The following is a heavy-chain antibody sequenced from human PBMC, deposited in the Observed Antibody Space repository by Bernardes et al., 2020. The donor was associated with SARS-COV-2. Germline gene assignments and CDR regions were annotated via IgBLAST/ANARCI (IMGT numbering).Heavy chain of an antibody. CDR3: ARERSSGWQYYFDY. D-gene: IGHD6-19*01. CDR2: IWYDGSNK. J-gene: IGHJ4*02. CDR1: GFTFRSYG. Sequence: VGSLRLSCAASGFTFRSYGMHWVRQAPGQGLAWVAVIWYDGSNKYYADSVKGRFTISRDNSKNTLYLQMNSLRAEDTAVYYCARERSSGWQYYFDYWGQGTLVTVSS. V-gene: IGHV3-33*01.